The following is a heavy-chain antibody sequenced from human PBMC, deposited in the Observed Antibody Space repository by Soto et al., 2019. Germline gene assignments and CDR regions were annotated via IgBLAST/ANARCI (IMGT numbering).Heavy chain of an antibody. Sequence: SETLSLACTVSGGSISSYYWSWIRQPAGKGLEWIGRIYTSGSTNYNPSLKSRVTMSVDTSKNQFSLKLSSVTAADTAVYYCARGWVGSGSYYKGYYYGMDVWGQGTTVTVSS. J-gene: IGHJ6*02. V-gene: IGHV4-4*07. CDR1: GGSISSYY. CDR3: ARGWVGSGSYYKGYYYGMDV. CDR2: IYTSGST. D-gene: IGHD3-10*01.